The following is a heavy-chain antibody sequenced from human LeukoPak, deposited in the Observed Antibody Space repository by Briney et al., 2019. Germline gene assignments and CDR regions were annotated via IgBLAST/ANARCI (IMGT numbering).Heavy chain of an antibody. V-gene: IGHV3-15*01. CDR2: IKSKTDGGTT. D-gene: IGHD6-13*01. CDR3: AKDLYTSRYACCFDY. CDR1: GFTFSNAW. Sequence: SGGSLRLSCAASGFTFSNAWMSWVRQAPGKGLEWVGRIKSKTDGGTTDYAAPVKGRFTISRDDSKNTLYLQMNSLRAEDTAVYYCAKDLYTSRYACCFDYWGQGTLVTVSS. J-gene: IGHJ4*02.